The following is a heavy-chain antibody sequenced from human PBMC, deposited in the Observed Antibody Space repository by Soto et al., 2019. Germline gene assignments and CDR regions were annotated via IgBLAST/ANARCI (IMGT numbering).Heavy chain of an antibody. CDR1: GGSISSSSSYY. CDR3: ARLRPEGWFDP. Sequence: SETLSLTCTVSGGSISSSSSYYWGWIRQPPGKGLEWIGSIYYSGSTYYNPSLKSRLTISVDTSKNQFSLKLTSVTAADTAVYYCARLRPEGWFDPWGQGTLVTVYS. J-gene: IGHJ5*02. CDR2: IYYSGST. V-gene: IGHV4-39*01.